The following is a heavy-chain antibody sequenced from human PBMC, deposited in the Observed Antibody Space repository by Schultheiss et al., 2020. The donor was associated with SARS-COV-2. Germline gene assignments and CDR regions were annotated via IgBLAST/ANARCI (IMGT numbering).Heavy chain of an antibody. V-gene: IGHV1-2*02. D-gene: IGHD2-2*01. CDR2: INPNSGGT. J-gene: IGHJ4*02. Sequence: ASVKVSCKASGYIFASYGISWVRQAPGQGLEWMGWINPNSGGTNYAQKFQGRVTMTRDTSISTAYMELSRLRSDDTAVYYCARYCSSTSCYFGYWGQGTLVTVSS. CDR3: ARYCSSTSCYFGY. CDR1: GYIFASYG.